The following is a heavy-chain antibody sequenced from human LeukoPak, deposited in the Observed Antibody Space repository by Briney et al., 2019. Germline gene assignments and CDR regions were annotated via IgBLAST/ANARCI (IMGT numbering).Heavy chain of an antibody. CDR2: ISAGGSTT. Sequence: GGSLSLSCAGSGFTFSSYAVSWVRQAPGKGLEWVSAISAGGSTTYYADSVKGRFTISRDNSRNTLYLQMNSLRAEDTAVYYCAKRGTTVTTTDIWGQGTLVTVSS. D-gene: IGHD4-17*01. J-gene: IGHJ4*02. V-gene: IGHV3-23*01. CDR1: GFTFSSYA. CDR3: AKRGTTVTTTDI.